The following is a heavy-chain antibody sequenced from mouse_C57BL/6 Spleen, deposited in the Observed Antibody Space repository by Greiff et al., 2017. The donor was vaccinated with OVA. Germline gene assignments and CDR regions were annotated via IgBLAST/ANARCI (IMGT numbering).Heavy chain of an antibody. CDR1: GYTFTDYY. CDR3: ARGYYITTVVDY. D-gene: IGHD1-1*01. CDR2: INPNNGGT. J-gene: IGHJ2*01. Sequence: VQLQQSGPELVKPGASVKISCKASGYTFTDYYMNWVKQSHGKSLEWIGDINPNNGGTSYNQKFKGKATLTVDKSSSTAYMELRSLTSEDSAVYYCARGYYITTVVDYWGQGTTLTVSS. V-gene: IGHV1-26*01.